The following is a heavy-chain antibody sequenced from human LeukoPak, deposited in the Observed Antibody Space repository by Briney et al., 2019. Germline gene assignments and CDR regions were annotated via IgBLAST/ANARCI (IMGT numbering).Heavy chain of an antibody. CDR1: GYTFTSYA. Sequence: GASVKVSCKTSGYTFTSYAISWVRQAPGQGLEWMGWISAYNGNTDNAQKFQGRVTMTTDTSTSTAYMELRSLRSDDTAVYYCARRNYDHIWGNYGSLYYFDYWGQGTLVTVSS. CDR3: ARRNYDHIWGNYGSLYYFDY. V-gene: IGHV1-18*01. D-gene: IGHD3-16*01. J-gene: IGHJ4*02. CDR2: ISAYNGNT.